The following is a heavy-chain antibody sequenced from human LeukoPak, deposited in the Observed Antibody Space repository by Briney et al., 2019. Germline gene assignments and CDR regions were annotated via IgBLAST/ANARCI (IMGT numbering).Heavy chain of an antibody. D-gene: IGHD1-7*01. J-gene: IGHJ5*02. CDR1: GGSISSYY. CDR2: INYSGST. CDR3: ARSELLHNPVYPSNWFDP. V-gene: IGHV4-59*12. Sequence: SETLSLTCTVSGGSISSYYWSWIRQPPGKGLEWIGRINYSGSTYYNPSLKSRVTISVDTYKNQFSLKLSSVTAADTAVYYCARSELLHNPVYPSNWFDPSGQGTLVTVSS.